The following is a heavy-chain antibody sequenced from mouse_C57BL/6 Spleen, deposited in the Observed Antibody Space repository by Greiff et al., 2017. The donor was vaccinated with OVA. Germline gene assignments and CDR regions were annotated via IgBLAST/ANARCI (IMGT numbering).Heavy chain of an antibody. CDR3: TDGNWAY. CDR1: GYTFTDYE. V-gene: IGHV1-15*01. Sequence: QVQLKQSGAELVRPGASVTLSCKASGYTFTDYEMHWVKQTPVHGLEWIGAIDPETGGTAYNQKFKGKAILTADKSSSTAYMELRSLTSEDSAVYYCTDGNWAYWGQGTLVTVSA. D-gene: IGHD2-1*01. CDR2: IDPETGGT. J-gene: IGHJ3*01.